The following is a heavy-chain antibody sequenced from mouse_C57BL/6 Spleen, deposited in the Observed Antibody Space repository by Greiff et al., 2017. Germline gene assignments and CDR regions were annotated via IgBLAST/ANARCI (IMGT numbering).Heavy chain of an antibody. D-gene: IGHD2-4*01. V-gene: IGHV1-78*01. Sequence: QVQLQQSDAELVKPGASVKISCKVSGYTFTDHTIHWMKQRPEQGLEWIGYIYPRDGSTKYTEKFKGKATLTADKSSSTAYMQLSSLTSEDSAVYFCAKYDSVYYYAMDYWGQGTSVTVSS. J-gene: IGHJ4*01. CDR1: GYTFTDHT. CDR2: IYPRDGST. CDR3: AKYDSVYYYAMDY.